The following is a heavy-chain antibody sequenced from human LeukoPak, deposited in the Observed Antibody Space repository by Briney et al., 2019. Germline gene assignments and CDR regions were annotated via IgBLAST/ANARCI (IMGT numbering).Heavy chain of an antibody. V-gene: IGHV3-23*01. CDR1: GFTFSSYA. CDR3: ANGWSPDY. CDR2: ISGSGGST. J-gene: IGHJ4*02. D-gene: IGHD2-15*01. Sequence: GGSLRLSCATSGFTFSSYAMSWVRQAPGKGLEWVSGISGSGGSTYYADSVKGRFTIFRDNSKNTLYLQMNSLRAEDTAVYHCANGWSPDYWDRGTLVTVSS.